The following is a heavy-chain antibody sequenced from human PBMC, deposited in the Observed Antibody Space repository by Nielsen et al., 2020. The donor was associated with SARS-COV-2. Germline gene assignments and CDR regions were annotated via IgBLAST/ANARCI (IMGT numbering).Heavy chain of an antibody. J-gene: IGHJ4*02. D-gene: IGHD5-24*01. V-gene: IGHV1-69*04. CDR1: GGTSNTYA. CDR3: ARGDMAREGDADY. Sequence: VKVSCTASGGTSNTYAITWVRQAPGQGLEWMGRIIPILGVPRYAQKFQGRVTISADKSTSTAYMELSSLTSEDTAVYYCARGDMAREGDADYWGQGTLVTVSS. CDR2: IIPILGVP.